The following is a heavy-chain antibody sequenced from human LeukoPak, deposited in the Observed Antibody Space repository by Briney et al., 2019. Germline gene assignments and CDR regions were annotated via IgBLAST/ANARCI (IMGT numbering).Heavy chain of an antibody. J-gene: IGHJ4*02. CDR2: IYYSGST. D-gene: IGHD6-13*01. CDR3: ARLDSSSWYADFDY. Sequence: SETLSLTCTVSGGSISNYYWSWIRQSPGKGLEWIGYIYYSGSTNYNPSLKSRVTISVDTSKNQFSLKLSSVTAADAAVYYCARLDSSSWYADFDYWGQGTLVTVPS. V-gene: IGHV4-59*08. CDR1: GGSISNYY.